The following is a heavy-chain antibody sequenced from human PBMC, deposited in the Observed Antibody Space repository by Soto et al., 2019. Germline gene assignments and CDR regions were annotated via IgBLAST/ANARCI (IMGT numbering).Heavy chain of an antibody. V-gene: IGHV3-33*01. J-gene: IGHJ4*02. D-gene: IGHD6-13*01. CDR1: GFTFSSYG. Sequence: QVQLVESGGGVVQPGRSLRLSCAASGFTFSSYGMHWARQAPGKGLEWVAVIWYDGSNTYDADSVKGRFTISRDNSKSAWYLQMNCLRAEDTAVSYCARESLAAAGAPLGYCGQGTLVAVSS. CDR3: ARESLAAAGAPLGY. CDR2: IWYDGSNT.